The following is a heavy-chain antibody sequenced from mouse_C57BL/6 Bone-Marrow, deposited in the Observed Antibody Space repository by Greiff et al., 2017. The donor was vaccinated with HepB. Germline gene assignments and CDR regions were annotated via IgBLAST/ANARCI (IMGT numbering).Heavy chain of an antibody. V-gene: IGHV1-82*01. Sequence: QVQLKESGPELVKPGASVKISCKASGYAFSSSWMNWVKQRPGKGLEWIGRIYPGDGDTNYNGKFKGKATLTADKSSSTAYMQLSSLTSEDSAVYFCARSGLPYYFDYWGQGTTLTVSS. CDR3: ARSGLPYYFDY. CDR2: IYPGDGDT. D-gene: IGHD5-5*01. CDR1: GYAFSSSW. J-gene: IGHJ2*01.